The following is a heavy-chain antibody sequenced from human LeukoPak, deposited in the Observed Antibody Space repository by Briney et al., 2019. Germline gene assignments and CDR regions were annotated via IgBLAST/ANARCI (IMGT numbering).Heavy chain of an antibody. J-gene: IGHJ4*02. CDR3: AKDWSGSDYFDY. Sequence: GRSLRLPCAASGFTFSSHGMHWVRQAPGKGLEWVAVIWYDGSNKYYADSVKGRFTISRDNSENTVYLQMNSLRAEDTAIYYCAKDWSGSDYFDYWGQGTLVTVSS. CDR1: GFTFSSHG. V-gene: IGHV3-33*06. CDR2: IWYDGSNK. D-gene: IGHD1-14*01.